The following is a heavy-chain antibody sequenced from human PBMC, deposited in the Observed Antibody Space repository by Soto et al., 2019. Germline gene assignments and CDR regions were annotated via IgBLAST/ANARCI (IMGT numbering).Heavy chain of an antibody. J-gene: IGHJ6*02. CDR2: IDPSDSYT. D-gene: IGHD5-18*01. V-gene: IGHV5-10-1*01. CDR3: ARLPNSYGDYYYGMDV. CDR1: GYSFTSYW. Sequence: PGESLKISCKGSGYSFTSYWISWVRQMPGKGLEWMGRIDPSDSYTNYSPSFQGHVTISADKSISTAYLQWSSLKASDTAMYYYARLPNSYGDYYYGMDVWGQGTTVTVSS.